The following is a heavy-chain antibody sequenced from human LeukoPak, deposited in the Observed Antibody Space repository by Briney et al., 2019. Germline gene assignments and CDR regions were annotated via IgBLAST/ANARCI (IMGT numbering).Heavy chain of an antibody. CDR2: IYYSGTT. D-gene: IGHD2-8*01. CDR3: ARLFPSCTKTTCDFDY. CDR1: GGSISSSGYD. Sequence: SETLSLTCTVSGGSISSSGYDWGWIRQPPGKGLEWIGSIYYSGTTYYNPPLKSRVTISVDASKDQVSLKLNSVTAADTAVYYCARLFPSCTKTTCDFDYWGQGTLVSVSS. J-gene: IGHJ4*02. V-gene: IGHV4-39*01.